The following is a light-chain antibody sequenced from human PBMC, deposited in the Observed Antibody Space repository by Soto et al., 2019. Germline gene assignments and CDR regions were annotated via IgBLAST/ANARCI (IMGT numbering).Light chain of an antibody. CDR3: PQLNSYPPWT. Sequence: DIQLTQSPSFLSASVGDRVTITCRASQGISSYLAWYQQKPGKAPKLLIYAASTLQSWVPSRFSGSGSGTEFTLTISSLQPEDFATYYSPQLNSYPPWTFGQATKVEIK. V-gene: IGKV1-9*01. CDR2: AAS. CDR1: QGISSY. J-gene: IGKJ1*01.